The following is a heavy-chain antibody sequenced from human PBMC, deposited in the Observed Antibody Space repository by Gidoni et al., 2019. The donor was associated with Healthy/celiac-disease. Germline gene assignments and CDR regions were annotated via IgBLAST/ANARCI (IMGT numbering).Heavy chain of an antibody. V-gene: IGHV3-43*01. CDR1: GFTFDDYT. J-gene: IGHJ4*02. Sequence: EVQLVESGGVVVQPGGSLRLSCAASGFTFDDYTRHWVRRAPGKGLEWVSVSSVDGGSTYYADSVKDRLTISRDNSKNSLYLQMNSLRTEDTALYYCAKDMDCSSTSCYATGNFDYWGQGTLVTVSS. D-gene: IGHD2-2*01. CDR2: SSVDGGST. CDR3: AKDMDCSSTSCYATGNFDY.